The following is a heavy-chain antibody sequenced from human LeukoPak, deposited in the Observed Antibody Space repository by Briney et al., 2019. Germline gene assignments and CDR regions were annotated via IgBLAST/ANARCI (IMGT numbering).Heavy chain of an antibody. J-gene: IGHJ4*02. CDR1: GFTFSSYA. CDR2: IKRDGSEK. D-gene: IGHD6-19*01. Sequence: GGSLRLSCAASGFTFSSYAMNWVRQAPGKGLEWVANIKRDGSEKYYVDSVKGRFTISRDNAKNSLDLQMNSLRVEDTAVYYCARLGPASSGWPESFDYWGQGTLVTVSS. V-gene: IGHV3-7*03. CDR3: ARLGPASSGWPESFDY.